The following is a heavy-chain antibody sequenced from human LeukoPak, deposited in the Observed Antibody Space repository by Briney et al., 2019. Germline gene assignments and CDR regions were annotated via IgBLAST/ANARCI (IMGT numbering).Heavy chain of an antibody. J-gene: IGHJ4*02. CDR1: GLTFSSYS. D-gene: IGHD6-13*01. Sequence: GGSLRLSCAASGLTFSSYSMSWVRQAPGKGLFWVSGISASGSGTYYADSMKGRFTISRDNSKNTLYLQMNSLRAEDTAVYYCAKDAAGPEYWGQGTLVTVSS. V-gene: IGHV3-23*01. CDR3: AKDAAGPEY. CDR2: ISASGSGT.